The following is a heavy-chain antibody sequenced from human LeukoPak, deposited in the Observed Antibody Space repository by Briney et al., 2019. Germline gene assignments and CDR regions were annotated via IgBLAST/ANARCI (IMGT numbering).Heavy chain of an antibody. CDR3: AKGRNEDGDAALNY. V-gene: IGHV3-23*01. J-gene: IGHJ4*02. CDR2: ISGSGGNT. D-gene: IGHD4-17*01. Sequence: GGSLRLSCAASGFTFSTYVMNWFRQAPGKGLEWVSSISGSGGNTFYADSVKGRFTISRDNSKNTLYLQMNSLRAEDTAAYHCAKGRNEDGDAALNYWGQGTLVTVSS. CDR1: GFTFSTYV.